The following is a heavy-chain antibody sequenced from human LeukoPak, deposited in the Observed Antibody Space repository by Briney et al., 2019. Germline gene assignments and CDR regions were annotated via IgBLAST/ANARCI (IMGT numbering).Heavy chain of an antibody. CDR2: ISGSGDTT. D-gene: IGHD1-1*01. CDR1: GITFSSFA. J-gene: IGHJ4*02. Sequence: GGSLRLSCAASGITFSSFAMTWLRQAPGKGLEWVSVISGSGDTTYYADSVKGRFTISRDNSKNTLYLQKNSLRVEDTAIYHCARESGGHDYWGQGTLVTVSS. V-gene: IGHV3-23*01. CDR3: ARESGGHDY.